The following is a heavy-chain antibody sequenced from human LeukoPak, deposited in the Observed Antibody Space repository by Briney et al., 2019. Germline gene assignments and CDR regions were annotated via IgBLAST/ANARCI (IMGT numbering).Heavy chain of an antibody. J-gene: IGHJ4*02. CDR1: GFTFDDYA. CDR2: ISWNSGSI. Sequence: GGSLRLSCAASGFTFDDYAMHWVRQAPGKGLEWVSGISWNSGSIGYADSVKGRFTISRDNAKKSLYLQMNSLRAEDTALYYCAKATGYSSGWPLGYWGQGTLVTVSS. D-gene: IGHD6-19*01. CDR3: AKATGYSSGWPLGY. V-gene: IGHV3-9*01.